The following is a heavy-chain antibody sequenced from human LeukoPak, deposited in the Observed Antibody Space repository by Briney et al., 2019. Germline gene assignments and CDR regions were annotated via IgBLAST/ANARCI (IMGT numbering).Heavy chain of an antibody. Sequence: VASVKVSCKASGYTFTGYYMHWVRQAPGQGLEWMGWINPNSGGTNNAQKFQGWVTMTRDTSINTAYMELSRLRSDDTAMYYCARDRGYDILYGMDVWGKGTTVTVSS. J-gene: IGHJ6*04. V-gene: IGHV1-2*04. CDR2: INPNSGGT. CDR1: GYTFTGYY. D-gene: IGHD3-9*01. CDR3: ARDRGYDILYGMDV.